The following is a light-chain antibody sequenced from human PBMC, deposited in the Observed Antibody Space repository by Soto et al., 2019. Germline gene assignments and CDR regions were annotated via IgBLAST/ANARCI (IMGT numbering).Light chain of an antibody. J-gene: IGKJ4*01. CDR1: QSVSSSY. Sequence: EIVLTQSPGTLSLSPGERATLSCRASQSVSSSYLAWYQQKPGQAPRLLIYGASNRATGIPDRFSGSGSGTDFSLTISRLEPEDCAVYYCQQYGNSITSGGGTKVDIK. CDR3: QQYGNSIT. CDR2: GAS. V-gene: IGKV3-20*01.